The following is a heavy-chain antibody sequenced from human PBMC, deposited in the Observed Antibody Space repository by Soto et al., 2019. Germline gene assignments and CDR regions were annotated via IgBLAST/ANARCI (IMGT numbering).Heavy chain of an antibody. CDR3: ATGQPGSYYDPAGDF. D-gene: IGHD1-26*01. CDR2: SDPEDGET. Sequence: ASVKVSCKVSGYTLSELSMHWVRQAPGKGLEWMGGSDPEDGETIYAQKFQDRVTMTEDTSTDTAYMELSSLRSEDTAVYYCATGQPGSYYDPAGDFWGQGTLVTVSS. CDR1: GYTLSELS. J-gene: IGHJ4*02. V-gene: IGHV1-24*01.